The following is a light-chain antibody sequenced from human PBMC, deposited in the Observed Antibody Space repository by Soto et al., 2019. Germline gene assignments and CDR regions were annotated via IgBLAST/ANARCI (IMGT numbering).Light chain of an antibody. J-gene: IGKJ5*01. Sequence: ILLTQSPGTLSLSPGERATLSCRASQSVSSSYLAWYQQRPGQAPRLLIYDASRRATGIPARFSGSGSGTDFTLTISSLEPEDFAVYYCHQRYDWPITFGQGTRLEIK. CDR3: HQRYDWPIT. CDR2: DAS. CDR1: QSVSSSY. V-gene: IGKV3D-20*02.